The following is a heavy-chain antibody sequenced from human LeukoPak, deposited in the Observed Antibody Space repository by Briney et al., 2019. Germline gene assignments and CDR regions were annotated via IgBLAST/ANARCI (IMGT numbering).Heavy chain of an antibody. J-gene: IGHJ4*02. Sequence: ASVKVSCKASGGTFSSYAISWVRQAPGQGLEWMGGIIPIFGTANYAQKFQGRVTITTDESTSTAYMELSSLRSVDTAVYYCARVGLGYCSGGSCPDYWGQGTLVTVSS. V-gene: IGHV1-69*05. CDR3: ARVGLGYCSGGSCPDY. D-gene: IGHD2-15*01. CDR2: IIPIFGTA. CDR1: GGTFSSYA.